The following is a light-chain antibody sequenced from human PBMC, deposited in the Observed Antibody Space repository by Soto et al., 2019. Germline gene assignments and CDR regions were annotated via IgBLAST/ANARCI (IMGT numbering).Light chain of an antibody. CDR3: QQRSSWPRT. J-gene: IGKJ2*01. CDR1: QSVSSY. V-gene: IGKV3-11*01. CDR2: DAS. Sequence: EIVLTQSPATLCLSQGERATLSCRASQSVSSYLAWYQQKPGQTPRLLIYDASNRATGIPARFSGSGSGTDFTLTISSLEPEDFAVYYCQQRSSWPRTFGQGTKLEIK.